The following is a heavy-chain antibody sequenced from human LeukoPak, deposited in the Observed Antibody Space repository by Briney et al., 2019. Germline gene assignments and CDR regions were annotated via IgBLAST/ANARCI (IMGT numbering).Heavy chain of an antibody. Sequence: ASVKVSCKASGYTFTSYAMHWVRQAPGQRLEWMGWINAGNGNTKYSQKFQGRVTMTTDTSTSTAYMELRSLRSDDTAVYYCARDTDGSGSYWDYWGQGTLVTVSS. D-gene: IGHD3-10*01. V-gene: IGHV1-3*01. CDR1: GYTFTSYA. J-gene: IGHJ4*02. CDR3: ARDTDGSGSYWDY. CDR2: INAGNGNT.